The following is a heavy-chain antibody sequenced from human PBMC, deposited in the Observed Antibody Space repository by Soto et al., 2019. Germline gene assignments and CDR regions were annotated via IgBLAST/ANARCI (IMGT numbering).Heavy chain of an antibody. CDR1: GGSISSYY. Sequence: QVQLQESGPGLVKPSETLSLTCTVSGGSISSYYWSWIRQPPGKGLEWIGYIYYSGTTNYNTSPKSRVTISVDTSKKQFSLKLSSVTAADTAVYYCAGGWWYYFDYWGQGTLVTVSS. CDR2: IYYSGTT. D-gene: IGHD6-19*01. CDR3: AGGWWYYFDY. J-gene: IGHJ4*02. V-gene: IGHV4-59*08.